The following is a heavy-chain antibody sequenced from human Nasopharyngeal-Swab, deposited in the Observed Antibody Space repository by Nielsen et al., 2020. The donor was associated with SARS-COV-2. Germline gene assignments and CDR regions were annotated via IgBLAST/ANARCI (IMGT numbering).Heavy chain of an antibody. CDR3: ARGLPGY. CDR2: IYHGGRT. CDR1: GGSFRDYN. V-gene: IGHV4-34*01. Sequence: SETLSLTCAVSGGSFRDYNWSWIRQPPGKGLEWIGNIYHGGRTNYNQSLKSRLAISIDTSKKQFSLKLSSVTAADTAVYYCARGLPGYWGQGTLVAVSS. J-gene: IGHJ4*01.